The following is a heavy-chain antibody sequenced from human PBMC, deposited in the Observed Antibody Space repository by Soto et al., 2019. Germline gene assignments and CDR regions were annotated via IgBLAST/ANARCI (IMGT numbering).Heavy chain of an antibody. CDR2: IIPIFGTA. CDR3: ARDGRYSGSYLFDY. Sequence: SVKVSCKASGGTFSSYAISWVRQAPGQGLEWMGGIIPIFGTANYAQKFQGRVTITADKSMSTAYMELSSLRSEDTAVYYCARDGRYSGSYLFDYWGQGTLVTVSS. V-gene: IGHV1-69*06. D-gene: IGHD1-26*01. CDR1: GGTFSSYA. J-gene: IGHJ4*02.